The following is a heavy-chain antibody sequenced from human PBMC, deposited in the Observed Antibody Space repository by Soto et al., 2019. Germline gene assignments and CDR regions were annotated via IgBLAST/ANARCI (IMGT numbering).Heavy chain of an antibody. CDR3: ARGGPYYYGSGRGTSKANYYYYGMDV. V-gene: IGHV3-33*01. CDR1: GFTFSSYG. D-gene: IGHD3-10*01. J-gene: IGHJ6*02. CDR2: IWYDGSNK. Sequence: GGSLRLSCAASGFTFSSYGMHWVRQAPGKGLEWVAVIWYDGSNKYYADSVKGRFTISRDNSKNTLYLQMNSLRAEDTAVYYCARGGPYYYGSGRGTSKANYYYYGMDVWGQGTTVTVSS.